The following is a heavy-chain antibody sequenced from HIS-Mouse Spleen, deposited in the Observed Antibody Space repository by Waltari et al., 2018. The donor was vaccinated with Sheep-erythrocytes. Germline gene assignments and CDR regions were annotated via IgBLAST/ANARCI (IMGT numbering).Heavy chain of an antibody. D-gene: IGHD3-3*01. CDR2: MSPCTLRT. V-gene: IGHV5-51*03. CDR3: ARRTYYDFWGGYYTDAFDI. Sequence: EVQLVQSGAEVKKPGESLKISCKGSGYSFTSYWIGWVRQVPGKGLGWMGIMSPCTLRTRHVPSSQGQVNISVDKSISTAYLQVSSLKSSDTAMYYCARRTYYDFWGGYYTDAFDIWGQGTMVTVSS. J-gene: IGHJ3*02. CDR1: GYSFTSYW.